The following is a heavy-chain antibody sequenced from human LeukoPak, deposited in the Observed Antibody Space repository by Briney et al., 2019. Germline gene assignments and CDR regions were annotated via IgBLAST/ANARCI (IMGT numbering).Heavy chain of an antibody. J-gene: IGHJ5*02. D-gene: IGHD3-22*01. Sequence: PSETLSLTCTVSGGSISSYYWSWIRQPPGKGLEWIGYIYYSGSTNYNPSLKSRVTISVDTSKNQFSLKLSSVTAADTAVYYCARYDSSGYYYGIQNWFAPWGQGPLVTVSS. CDR3: ARYDSSGYYYGIQNWFAP. CDR1: GGSISSYY. V-gene: IGHV4-59*08. CDR2: IYYSGST.